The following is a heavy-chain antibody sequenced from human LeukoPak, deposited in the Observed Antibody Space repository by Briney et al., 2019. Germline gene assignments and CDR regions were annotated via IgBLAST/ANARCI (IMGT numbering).Heavy chain of an antibody. D-gene: IGHD6-13*01. CDR3: ARVGAAAGFFDY. CDR1: GFTFNNYA. V-gene: IGHV3-21*01. Sequence: GGSLRLSCVASGFTFNNYAMTWVRQAPGKGLEWVSSISSSSSYIYYADSVKGRFTISRDNAKNSLYLQMNSLRAEDTAVYYCARVGAAAGFFDYWGQGTLVTVSS. J-gene: IGHJ4*02. CDR2: ISSSSSYI.